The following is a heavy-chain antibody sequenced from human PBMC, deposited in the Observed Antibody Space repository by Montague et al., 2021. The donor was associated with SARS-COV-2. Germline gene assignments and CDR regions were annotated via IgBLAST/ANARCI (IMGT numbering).Heavy chain of an antibody. CDR2: TYWDDDG. CDR1: GFPLSTDGMG. Sequence: PALVKPTQTLTLTCIFSGFPLSTDGMGVGWIRQPPGRALEWLALTYWDDDGRYSPSLRSRLTITKDTSKNQVVLTMTNMDPVDTATYYCARTWAYGSGSYGVDPWGQGTLVTVSS. CDR3: ARTWAYGSGSYGVDP. V-gene: IGHV2-5*02. D-gene: IGHD3-10*01. J-gene: IGHJ5*02.